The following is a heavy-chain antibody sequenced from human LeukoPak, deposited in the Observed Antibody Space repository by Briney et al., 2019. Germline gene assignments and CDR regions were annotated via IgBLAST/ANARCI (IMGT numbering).Heavy chain of an antibody. CDR1: GYNFISYY. CDR3: AREDVVLVDAVRYYYYRMDV. D-gene: IGHD2-8*01. CDR2: INPSGGTT. J-gene: IGHJ6*02. V-gene: IGHV1-46*01. Sequence: GASVKVSCKASGYNFISYYMHWVRQAPGQGLEWMGMINPSGGTTSYAHKFQHRFTMPTYPSTSTVYMELSSLKSEDTAVYYCAREDVVLVDAVRYYYYRMDVWGQGTTVTVSS.